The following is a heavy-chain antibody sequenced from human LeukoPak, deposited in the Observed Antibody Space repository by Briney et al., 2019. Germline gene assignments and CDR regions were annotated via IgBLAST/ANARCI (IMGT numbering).Heavy chain of an antibody. V-gene: IGHV3-21*01. J-gene: IGHJ3*02. D-gene: IGHD2-8*01. CDR2: ISSGSSNL. Sequence: PGGSLRLSCAASGFTFSTSSMNWVRQAPGEGLEWVSSISSGSSNLYYVDSVRGRFTISRDNAKNSLYLQMNSPRAEDTAVYYCARGTPFNGFDIWGQGTMVTVSS. CDR1: GFTFSTSS. CDR3: ARGTPFNGFDI.